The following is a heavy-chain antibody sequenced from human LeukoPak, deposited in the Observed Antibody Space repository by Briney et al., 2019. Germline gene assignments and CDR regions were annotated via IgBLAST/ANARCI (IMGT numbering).Heavy chain of an antibody. D-gene: IGHD6-6*01. CDR3: ASSIAARPWSYYYMDV. CDR1: GVSISSYY. J-gene: IGHJ6*03. CDR2: IYYSGST. V-gene: IGHV4-59*01. Sequence: PSETLSLTCTVSGVSISSYYWSWIRQPPGKGLEWIGYIYYSGSTNYNPSLKSRVTISVDTPKNQFSLKLSSVTAADTAVYYCASSIAARPWSYYYMDVWGKGTTVTVSS.